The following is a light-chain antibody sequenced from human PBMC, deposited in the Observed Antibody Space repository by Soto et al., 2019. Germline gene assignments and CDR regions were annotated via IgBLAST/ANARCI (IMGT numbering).Light chain of an antibody. Sequence: EIVLTQSPVTLSLSPGERATVSCRASQTVRGIYLAWYQQKPGQAPRLLIYGGSSRATGIPDRFSGSGSGTDFTLTISRLEPEGFAVYYCQQFGSAPEGTFGQGTKVDIK. V-gene: IGKV3-20*01. J-gene: IGKJ1*01. CDR1: QTVRGIY. CDR3: QQFGSAPEGT. CDR2: GGS.